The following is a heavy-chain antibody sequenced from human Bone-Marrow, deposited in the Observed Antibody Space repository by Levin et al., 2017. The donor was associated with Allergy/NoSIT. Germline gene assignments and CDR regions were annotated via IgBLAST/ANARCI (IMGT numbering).Heavy chain of an antibody. D-gene: IGHD2-2*01. CDR1: GYTFTSYD. Sequence: ASVKVSCKASGYTFTSYDINWVRQATGQGLEWMGWMNPNSGNTGYAQKFQGRVTMTRNTSISTAYMELSSLRSEDTAVYYCARGGVVPAATPALGAFDIWGQGTMVTVSS. J-gene: IGHJ3*02. CDR3: ARGGVVPAATPALGAFDI. V-gene: IGHV1-8*01. CDR2: MNPNSGNT.